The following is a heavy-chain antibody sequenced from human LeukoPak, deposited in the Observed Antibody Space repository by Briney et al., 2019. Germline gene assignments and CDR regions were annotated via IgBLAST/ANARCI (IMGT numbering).Heavy chain of an antibody. Sequence: PGGSLRLSCAASGFTFSSYGMHWVRQAPGKGLEWVAVIWYDGSNKYYADSVKGRFTISRDNSKNSLYLQMNSLRAEDTAVYYCAREIFWSGYYSNLHFDYWGRGTQVTVSS. CDR1: GFTFSSYG. V-gene: IGHV3-33*01. CDR3: AREIFWSGYYSNLHFDY. D-gene: IGHD3-3*01. CDR2: IWYDGSNK. J-gene: IGHJ4*02.